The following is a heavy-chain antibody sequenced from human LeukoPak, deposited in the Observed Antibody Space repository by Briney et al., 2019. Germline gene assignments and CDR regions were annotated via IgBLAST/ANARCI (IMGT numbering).Heavy chain of an antibody. J-gene: IGHJ4*02. V-gene: IGHV3-48*03. Sequence: GGSLRLSCVASGFTFSGYELHWVRQAPGKGLGWISYISGGGTNVDYTDSVKGRFTISRDNAKNSLSLQMNRVRAVDTAVYIFATTSPRYCSRTSCFGGFFDYWGQGTLVTVSS. CDR2: ISGGGTNV. CDR1: GFTFSGYE. CDR3: ATTSPRYCSRTSCFGGFFDY. D-gene: IGHD2-2*01.